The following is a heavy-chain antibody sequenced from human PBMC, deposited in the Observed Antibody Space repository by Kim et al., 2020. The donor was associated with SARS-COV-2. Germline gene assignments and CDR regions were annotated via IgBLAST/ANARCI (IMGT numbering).Heavy chain of an antibody. CDR1: GFTFSSYS. D-gene: IGHD2-2*01. CDR3: ARVLDYCSSASCYSFDY. CDR2: ISSSSSYI. V-gene: IGHV3-21*01. J-gene: IGHJ4*02. Sequence: GGSLRLSCAASGFTFSSYSMNWVRQAPGKGLEWVSSISSSSSYIYYADSVKGRFTISRDNAKNSLYLQMNSLRAEDTAVYYCARVLDYCSSASCYSFDYWGQGTLVTVSS.